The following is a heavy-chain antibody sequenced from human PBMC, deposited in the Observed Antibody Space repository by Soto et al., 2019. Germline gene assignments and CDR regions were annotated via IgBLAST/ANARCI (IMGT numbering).Heavy chain of an antibody. CDR2: IWYDGSNK. CDR3: ARASDAFDI. V-gene: IGHV3-33*01. Sequence: QVQLVESGGGVVQPGRSLRLSCAASGFTFSSYGMHWVRQAPGKGLEWVAVIWYDGSNKYYADSVKGRFTISRDNSKNTLYLQMNSLRAEDTAVYYCARASDAFDIWGQRTMVTVSS. CDR1: GFTFSSYG. J-gene: IGHJ3*02.